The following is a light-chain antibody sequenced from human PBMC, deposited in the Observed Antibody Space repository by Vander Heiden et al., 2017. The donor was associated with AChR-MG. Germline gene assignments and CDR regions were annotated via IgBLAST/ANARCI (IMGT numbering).Light chain of an antibody. CDR1: SSEVGAHNY. CDR2: DVT. CDR3: SSFTTSNTLV. J-gene: IGLJ1*01. V-gene: IGLV2-14*01. Sequence: QSALTQPASVSGSPGQSITISCTGTSSEVGAHNYVSWYQQHPGNAPKVMIYDVTSRPSGVSNRFSGSKSGNTASLTISGLQTEDEADYYCSSFTTSNTLVFGTGTKVTVL.